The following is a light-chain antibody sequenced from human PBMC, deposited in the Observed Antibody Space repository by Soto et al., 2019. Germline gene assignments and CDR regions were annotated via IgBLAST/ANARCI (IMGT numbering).Light chain of an antibody. J-gene: IGKJ5*01. CDR1: QSVSSSY. V-gene: IGKV3-20*01. CDR3: QQYGSSPQLT. Sequence: EIVLTQSPGTLSLSPGERATLSCRASQSVSSSYLAWYQQKPGQAPRLLIYGASSRATGIPDRFSGSGSGTDFTLTISRLEPEGFAVYYCQQYGSSPQLTFGQGTRLEIK. CDR2: GAS.